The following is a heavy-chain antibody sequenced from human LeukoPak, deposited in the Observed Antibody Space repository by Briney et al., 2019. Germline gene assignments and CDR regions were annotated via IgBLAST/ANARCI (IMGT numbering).Heavy chain of an antibody. CDR1: GGSFSGYY. V-gene: IGHV4-34*01. Sequence: SETLSLTCAVYGGSFSGYYWSWIRQPPGKGLEWVGEINHSGSTNYNPSLKSRVTISVDTSKNQFSLKLSSVTAADTAVYYCARATGFWDYWGQGTLVTVSS. CDR3: ARATGFWDY. D-gene: IGHD3-3*01. J-gene: IGHJ4*02. CDR2: INHSGST.